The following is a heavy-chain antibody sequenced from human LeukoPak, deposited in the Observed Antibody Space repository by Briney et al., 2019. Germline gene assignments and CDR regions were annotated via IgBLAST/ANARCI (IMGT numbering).Heavy chain of an antibody. CDR1: GYTFTGYY. V-gene: IGHV1-2*06. Sequence: ASVKVSCKASGYTFTGYYMHWVRQAPGQGLEWMGRINPNSGGTNYAQKFQGRVTMTRDTSISTAYMELSRLRSDDTAVYYCARVKKGWDWIFDYWGQGTLVTVSS. CDR3: ARVKKGWDWIFDY. CDR2: INPNSGGT. J-gene: IGHJ4*02. D-gene: IGHD6-19*01.